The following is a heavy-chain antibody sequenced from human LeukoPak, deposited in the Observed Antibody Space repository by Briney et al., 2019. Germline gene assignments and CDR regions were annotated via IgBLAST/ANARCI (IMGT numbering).Heavy chain of an antibody. J-gene: IGHJ4*02. CDR3: ARHGGDYTFDY. CDR2: IEYSGST. CDR1: GGSISSYY. D-gene: IGHD4-17*01. V-gene: IGHV4-59*08. Sequence: SETLSLTCTVSGGSISSYYWSWIRQPPGKGLEWIAYIEYSGSTFYNPSLKSRVSTSVDTSKNQFSLKVRSVTAADTAVYYCARHGGDYTFDYWGQGTLVTVSS.